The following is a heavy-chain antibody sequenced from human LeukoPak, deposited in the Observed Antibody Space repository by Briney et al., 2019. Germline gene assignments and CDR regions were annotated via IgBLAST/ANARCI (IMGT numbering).Heavy chain of an antibody. CDR2: IYYSGST. J-gene: IGHJ6*02. CDR1: GGSISSYY. CDR3: ASDTVTRGMDV. D-gene: IGHD4-11*01. V-gene: IGHV4-59*08. Sequence: SETLSLTCTVSGGSISSYYWSWIRQPPGKGLEWIGFIYYSGSTNYNPSLKSRVTISVDTSKNQFSLKLSSVTAADTAVYYCASDTVTRGMDVWGQGTTVTVSS.